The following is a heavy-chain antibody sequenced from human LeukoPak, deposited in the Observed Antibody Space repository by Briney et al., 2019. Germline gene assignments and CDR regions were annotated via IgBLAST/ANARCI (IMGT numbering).Heavy chain of an antibody. V-gene: IGHV1-2*02. CDR3: ARESLYSSSWSDY. J-gene: IGHJ4*02. CDR2: INPNSGGT. Sequence: ASVNVSCKASGYTFTGYYMHWVRQAPGQGLEWMGWINPNSGGTNYAQKFQGRVTMTRDTSISTAYMELSRLRSDDTAVYYCARESLYSSSWSDYWGQGTLATVSS. D-gene: IGHD6-13*01. CDR1: GYTFTGYY.